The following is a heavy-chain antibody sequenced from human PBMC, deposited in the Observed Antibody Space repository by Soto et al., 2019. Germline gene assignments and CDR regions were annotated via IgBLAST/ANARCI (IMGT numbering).Heavy chain of an antibody. CDR2: ISCRGTT. Sequence: RLCRSCLVSSASISGDGYHWSWSRQYPGKGLEWSGFISCRGTTSYNTALRSRVYTSVDTSHHQFSLKLSSVTAADTAVYYCARERAGLPFIDFWGQGTLVTVSS. CDR3: ARERAGLPFIDF. J-gene: IGHJ4*02. CDR1: SASISGDGYH. V-gene: IGHV4-31*03.